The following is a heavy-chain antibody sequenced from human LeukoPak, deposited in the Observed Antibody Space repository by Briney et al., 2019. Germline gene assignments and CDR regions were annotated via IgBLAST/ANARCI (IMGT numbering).Heavy chain of an antibody. V-gene: IGHV3-23*01. CDR1: GFTFSIYA. D-gene: IGHD6-13*01. CDR3: ARVLAPGQQLIPAYGRVV. J-gene: IGHJ6*02. CDR2: ISGSGDST. Sequence: AGGSLRLSCEASGFTFSIYAMSWVRQAPGKGLEWVSAISGSGDSTFDADSVKGRFPISRDNSKNTLYLQMNSLRAEDTAVYYCARVLAPGQQLIPAYGRVVWGPGTTVTVSS.